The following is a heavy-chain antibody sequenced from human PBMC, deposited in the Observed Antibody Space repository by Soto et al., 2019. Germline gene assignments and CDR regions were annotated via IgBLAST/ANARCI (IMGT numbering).Heavy chain of an antibody. Sequence: QITLKESGPTLVKPTQTLTLTCTFSGFSLSTSGVGVGWIRQPPGKALEWLALIYWDDDKRYSPSLKSRLTLTKDTSKNQVVLTMTNMDPVDTATYYCSLLPRSSSVDYWCQGTLVTVSS. CDR2: IYWDDDK. J-gene: IGHJ4*02. CDR1: GFSLSTSGVG. V-gene: IGHV2-5*02. D-gene: IGHD6-6*01. CDR3: SLLPRSSSVDY.